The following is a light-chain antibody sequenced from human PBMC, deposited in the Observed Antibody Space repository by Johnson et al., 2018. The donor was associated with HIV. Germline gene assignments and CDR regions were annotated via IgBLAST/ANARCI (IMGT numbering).Light chain of an antibody. CDR2: ETN. CDR1: SSNIGNNY. Sequence: QSVLTQPPSVSAAPGQKVTISCSGSSSNIGNNYVSWYQQLPGTAPKLLIYETNKRPSGIPDRFSGSKSGTSATLGLTGLKPGDEADYYCGTWDSSLSAYVFGTGTKVTVL. CDR3: GTWDSSLSAYV. V-gene: IGLV1-51*02. J-gene: IGLJ1*01.